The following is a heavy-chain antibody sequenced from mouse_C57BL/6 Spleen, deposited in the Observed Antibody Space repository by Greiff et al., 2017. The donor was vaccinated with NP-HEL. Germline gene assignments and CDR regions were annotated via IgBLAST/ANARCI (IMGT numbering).Heavy chain of an antibody. D-gene: IGHD1-1*01. V-gene: IGHV14-4*01. CDR1: GFNIKDDY. CDR3: TTFLYYGSSYGYFDV. Sequence: VQLQQSGAELVRPGASVKLSCTASGFNIKDDYMHWVKQRPEQGLEWIGWIDPENGDTEYASKFQGKATITADTSSNTAYLQLSSLTSEDTAVYYGTTFLYYGSSYGYFDVWGTGTTVTVSS. J-gene: IGHJ1*03. CDR2: IDPENGDT.